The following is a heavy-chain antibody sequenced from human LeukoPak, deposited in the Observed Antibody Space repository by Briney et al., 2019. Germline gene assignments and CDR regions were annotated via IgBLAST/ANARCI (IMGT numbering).Heavy chain of an antibody. D-gene: IGHD6-19*01. V-gene: IGHV3-43D*04. J-gene: IGHJ4*02. CDR1: GFTSDDYA. CDR3: AKGAVEQWLVPYFDY. CDR2: ISWDGGST. Sequence: GGSLRLSCAASGFTSDDYAMHWVRQAPGKGLEWVSLISWDGGSTYYADSVKGRFTISRDNSKNSLYLQMNSLRAEDTALYYCAKGAVEQWLVPYFDYWGQGTLVTVSS.